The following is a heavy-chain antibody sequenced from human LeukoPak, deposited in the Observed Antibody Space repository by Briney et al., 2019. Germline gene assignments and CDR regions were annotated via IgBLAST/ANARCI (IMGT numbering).Heavy chain of an antibody. CDR2: IYYSGTI. D-gene: IGHD6-13*01. V-gene: IGHV4-39*07. CDR3: ARDRELAALDP. Sequence: KTSETLSLTCTVSGDSLRTSTYYWGWIRQPPGKGLEWIGGIYYSGTIYYNPSLKSRLTISADTSKNHFSLNLSSVTAADTAVYYCARDRELAALDPWGQGTLVIVTS. CDR1: GDSLRTSTYY. J-gene: IGHJ5*02.